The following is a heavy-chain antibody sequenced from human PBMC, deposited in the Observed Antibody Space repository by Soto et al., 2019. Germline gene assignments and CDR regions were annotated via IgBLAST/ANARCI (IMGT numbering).Heavy chain of an antibody. CDR2: IWFDGSSK. V-gene: IGHV3-33*01. D-gene: IGHD1-26*01. J-gene: IGHJ4*02. CDR3: ARGPIYSGNYHFDY. CDR1: GFTFSTYG. Sequence: VGSLRLSCAASGFTFSTYGMHWVRQAPGKGLEWVAIIWFDGSSKFYADSVKGRFTISRDNSKNTLYLQMNSLRAEDTAVYYCARGPIYSGNYHFDYWGQGTLVTVSS.